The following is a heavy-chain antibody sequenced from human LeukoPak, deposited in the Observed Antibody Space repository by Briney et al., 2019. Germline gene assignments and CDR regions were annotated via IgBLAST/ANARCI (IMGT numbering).Heavy chain of an antibody. CDR3: AREAYYDILTGYYHNWFDP. D-gene: IGHD3-9*01. CDR1: GGSISSGSYY. CDR2: IYTSGST. V-gene: IGHV4-61*02. J-gene: IGHJ5*02. Sequence: SETLSLTCTVSGGSISSGSYYWSWIRQPAGKGLEWIGRIYTSGSTNYNPSLKSRVTISVDTSKNQFSLKLSSVTAADTAAYYCAREAYYDILTGYYHNWFDPWGQGTLVTVSS.